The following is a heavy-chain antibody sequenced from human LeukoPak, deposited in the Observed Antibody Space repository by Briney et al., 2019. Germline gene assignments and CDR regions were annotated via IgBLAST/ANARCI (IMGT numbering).Heavy chain of an antibody. Sequence: GGSLRLSCAASGFTFSMYGISWVRQAPGKGLEWVSYISGSGSNSYHADSVKGRFSISRDNSKNTLYLQMNSLRAEDTAVYYCAKGPANTYYYDSSGQLQGYFDYWGQGTLVTVSS. CDR3: AKGPANTYYYDSSGQLQGYFDY. D-gene: IGHD3-22*01. V-gene: IGHV3-23*01. CDR2: ISGSGSNS. CDR1: GFTFSMYG. J-gene: IGHJ4*02.